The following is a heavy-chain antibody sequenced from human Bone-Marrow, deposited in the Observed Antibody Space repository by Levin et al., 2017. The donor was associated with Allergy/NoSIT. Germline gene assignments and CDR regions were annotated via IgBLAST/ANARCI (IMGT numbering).Heavy chain of an antibody. J-gene: IGHJ4*02. CDR1: GGSLSDDY. D-gene: IGHD3-3*01. CDR2: INHSGST. Sequence: SQTLSLTCAVYGGSLSDDYWSWIRQPPGKGLEWIGEINHSGSTNYNPSLKSRVTISLDTSKNQFSLRLTSVTAADPAEYYCARNGYYSIDYWGQGSLVTVSS. CDR3: ARNGYYSIDY. V-gene: IGHV4-34*01.